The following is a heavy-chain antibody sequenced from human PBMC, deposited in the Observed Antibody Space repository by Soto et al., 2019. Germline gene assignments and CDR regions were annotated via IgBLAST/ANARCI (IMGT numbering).Heavy chain of an antibody. CDR3: AREGYSSRWNPIDY. CDR1: GVSISFYY. J-gene: IGHJ4*02. V-gene: IGHV4-59*01. D-gene: IGHD6-13*01. CDR2: IDSSGST. Sequence: SETLSLTCTVSGVSISFYYWSWIRQPPGKGLEWIAYIDSSGSTKYNPSLKSRVTISLDTSRNQLSLKLNPVTAADTAVYYCAREGYSSRWNPIDYWGQGTQVTVSS.